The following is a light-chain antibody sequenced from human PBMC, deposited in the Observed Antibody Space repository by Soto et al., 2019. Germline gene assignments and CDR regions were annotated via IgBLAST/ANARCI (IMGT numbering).Light chain of an antibody. V-gene: IGKV1-6*01. CDR2: GAS. CDR1: QDIRND. J-gene: IGKJ1*01. CDR3: LQDFSYPWT. Sequence: AIQMTQFPSSLSAFVGDRVTINCRASQDIRNDLGWYQQTPGRAPKLLIFGASSLQSGVPSRFSGSGSGTYFTLTISSLQPEDFATYYCLQDFSYPWTFGQGTKVEIK.